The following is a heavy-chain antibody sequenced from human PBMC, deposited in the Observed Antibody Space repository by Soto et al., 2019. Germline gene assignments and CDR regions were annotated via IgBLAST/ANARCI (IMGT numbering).Heavy chain of an antibody. CDR2: IYWDGDK. Sequence: QITLKESGPTLVKPTQTLTLTCTFSGFSLNTGGLGVGWIRQPPGKALEWLALIYWDGDKRYSPSLQSRLSSTNDTATNQVVLPMTNMPPVDTATYYCVHSRCGGDCLRYYSSPYYYGMDVWGQGTTVTVSS. D-gene: IGHD2-21*02. V-gene: IGHV2-5*02. CDR3: VHSRCGGDCLRYYSSPYYYGMDV. J-gene: IGHJ6*02. CDR1: GFSLNTGGLG.